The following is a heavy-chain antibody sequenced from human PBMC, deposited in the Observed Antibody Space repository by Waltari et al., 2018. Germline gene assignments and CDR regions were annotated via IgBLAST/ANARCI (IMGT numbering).Heavy chain of an antibody. CDR3: AASDDYYYYYMDV. CDR2: ISGSGGST. CDR1: GFTFRSYA. Sequence: EVQLLESGGGLVQPGGSLRLSCAASGFTFRSYAMSLVRQAPGKGLEWVSAISGSGGSTYYADSVKGRFTISRDNSKNTLYLQMNSLRAEDTAVYYCAASDDYYYYYMDVWGKGTTVTISS. V-gene: IGHV3-23*01. J-gene: IGHJ6*03.